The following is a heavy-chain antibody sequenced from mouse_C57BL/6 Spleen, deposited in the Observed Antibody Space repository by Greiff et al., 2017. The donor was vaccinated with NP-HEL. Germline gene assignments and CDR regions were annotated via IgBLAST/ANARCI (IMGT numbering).Heavy chain of an antibody. CDR2: IDPENGDT. CDR1: GFNIKDDY. V-gene: IGHV14-4*01. D-gene: IGHD5-1*01. Sequence: EVQLQESGAELVRPGASVKLSCTASGFNIKDDYMHWVKQRPEQGLEWIGWIDPENGDTEYASKFQGKATITADTSSNTAYLQLSSLTSEDTAVYYCTYLYFDYWGQGTTLTVSS. J-gene: IGHJ2*01. CDR3: TYLYFDY.